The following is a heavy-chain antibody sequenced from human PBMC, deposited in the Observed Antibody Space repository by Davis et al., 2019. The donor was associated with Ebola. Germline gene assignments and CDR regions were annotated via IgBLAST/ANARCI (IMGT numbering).Heavy chain of an antibody. Sequence: GGSLRLSCSVSGFTFSNYDMHWVRQAPGKGLEYVSGISSNGDSTNYADSVKGRITISRDSSKNTVHLQMSSLSAEDTAVYYCVRAAAYCDSTNCYTSYYFDYWGQGTLVTVSS. CDR2: ISSNGDST. J-gene: IGHJ4*02. CDR1: GFTFSNYD. V-gene: IGHV3-64D*08. CDR3: VRAAAYCDSTNCYTSYYFDY. D-gene: IGHD2-2*02.